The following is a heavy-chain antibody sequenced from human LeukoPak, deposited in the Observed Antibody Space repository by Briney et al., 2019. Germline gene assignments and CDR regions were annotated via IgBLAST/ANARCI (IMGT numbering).Heavy chain of an antibody. V-gene: IGHV3-23*01. D-gene: IGHD6-13*01. CDR1: GFTFSSYA. Sequence: GGSLRLSCAASGFTFSSYAMSWVRQAPGKGLEWVSAISGSGGSTNYADSVKGRFTISRDNSKNTLYLQMNSLRAEDTAVYYCAKVRAAAGTFDYWGQGTLVTVSS. CDR2: ISGSGGST. J-gene: IGHJ4*02. CDR3: AKVRAAAGTFDY.